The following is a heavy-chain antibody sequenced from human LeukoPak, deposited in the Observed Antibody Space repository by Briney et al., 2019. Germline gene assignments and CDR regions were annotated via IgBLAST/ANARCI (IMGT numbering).Heavy chain of an antibody. CDR1: GGSISSGGYY. Sequence: SETLSLTCTVSGGSISSGGYYWSWIRQHPGKGPEWIGYIYYSGSTYYNPSLKRRVTISVDTSKNQFSLKLSSVTAADTAVYYCARGMDSSSWYRAYYFDYWGQGTLVTVSS. CDR2: IYYSGST. D-gene: IGHD6-13*01. V-gene: IGHV4-31*03. J-gene: IGHJ4*02. CDR3: ARGMDSSSWYRAYYFDY.